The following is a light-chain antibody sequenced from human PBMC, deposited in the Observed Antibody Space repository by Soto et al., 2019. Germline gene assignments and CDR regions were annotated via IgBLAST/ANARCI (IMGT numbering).Light chain of an antibody. CDR3: AAVDDSLSSVV. J-gene: IGLJ2*01. Sequence: QAVVPQPPSASGTPGQMVTISCSGSRSNIGNRHVFWYQQLPGTAPKLLIYRNDQLPSGVPDRFSGSKSGTSASLAISGLRSEDEADYYCAAVDDSLSSVVFGGGTKLTVL. CDR1: RSNIGNRH. V-gene: IGLV1-47*01. CDR2: RND.